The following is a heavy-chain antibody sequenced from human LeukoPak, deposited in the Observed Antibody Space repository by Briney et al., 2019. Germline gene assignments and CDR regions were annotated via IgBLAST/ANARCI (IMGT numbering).Heavy chain of an antibody. CDR1: DDATSTTADY. CDR3: ASILRGRKSTADYFDY. CDR2: IYYDGDT. D-gene: IGHD3-16*01. J-gene: IGHJ4*02. V-gene: IGHV4-39*06. Sequence: ETLSPASSVSDDATSTTADYWGWVRQSPGKGLEWIGSIYYDGDTYYDPSLKSRISISIDTAKNQFPLKLSSVTAADTAVYYCASILRGRKSTADYFDYWGQGTLVTVSS.